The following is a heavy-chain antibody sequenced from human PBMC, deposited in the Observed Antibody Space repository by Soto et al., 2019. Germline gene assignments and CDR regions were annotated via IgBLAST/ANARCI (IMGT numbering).Heavy chain of an antibody. Sequence: SGPTLVKPTQTLTLTCTFSGFSLSTSGVGVGWIRQPPGKALEWLALIYWDDDKRYSPSLKSRLTITKDTSKNQVVLTMTNMDPVDTATYYCAHTQVFVVVVAASRTRAYDAFDIWGQGTMVTVSS. D-gene: IGHD2-15*01. J-gene: IGHJ3*02. CDR2: IYWDDDK. CDR3: AHTQVFVVVVAASRTRAYDAFDI. CDR1: GFSLSTSGVG. V-gene: IGHV2-5*02.